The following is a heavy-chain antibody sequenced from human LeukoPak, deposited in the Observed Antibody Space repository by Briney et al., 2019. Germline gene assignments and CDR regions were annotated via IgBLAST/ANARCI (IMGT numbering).Heavy chain of an antibody. V-gene: IGHV1-46*01. D-gene: IGHD1-26*01. CDR1: GYTFTSYY. J-gene: IGHJ4*02. CDR3: AREGRAGAGDY. Sequence: ASVKVSCKASGYTFTSYYMHWVRQALGQGLEWMGIINPSGGSTSYAQKFQGRVTMTRDTSTSTVYMELSSLRSEDTAVYYCAREGRAGAGDYWGQGTLVTVSS. CDR2: INPSGGST.